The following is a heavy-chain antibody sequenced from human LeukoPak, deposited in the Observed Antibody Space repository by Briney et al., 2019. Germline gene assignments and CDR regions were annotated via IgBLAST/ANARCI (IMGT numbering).Heavy chain of an antibody. CDR3: ASGVGYYYDSSGYYPFDY. V-gene: IGHV4-39*01. D-gene: IGHD3-22*01. CDR2: IFYIGST. J-gene: IGHJ4*02. Sequence: SETLSLTSSVSGGSISSSIYYWGWIRQPPGKGLEWIGSIFYIGSTYYNPSLKSRVTISVDTPKNQFSVKLYSVTAADTAVYYCASGVGYYYDSSGYYPFDYWGQGTLVTVSS. CDR1: GGSISSSIYY.